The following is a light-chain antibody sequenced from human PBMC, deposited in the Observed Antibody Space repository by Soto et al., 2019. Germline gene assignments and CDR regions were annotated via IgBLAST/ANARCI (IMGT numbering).Light chain of an antibody. Sequence: DIPMIQSPSSLSASVRDRVTITCRASQRISTWLAWYQQKPGKAPKLLIYKASTLESGVPSRFSGSGSGTEFTLTISSLQPDDFATYYCQQYNSVSLLTFGGGTKVDIK. CDR3: QQYNSVSLLT. V-gene: IGKV1-5*03. CDR2: KAS. J-gene: IGKJ4*01. CDR1: QRISTW.